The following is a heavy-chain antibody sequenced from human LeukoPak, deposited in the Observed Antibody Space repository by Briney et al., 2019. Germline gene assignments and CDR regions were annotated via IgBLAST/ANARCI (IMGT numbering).Heavy chain of an antibody. D-gene: IGHD3-22*01. J-gene: IGHJ4*03. CDR2: IYASGST. CDR3: ARAISNDDNSGYYY. CDR1: GGSISSYY. Sequence: SETASLICTVSGGSISSYYWSWIRQPAGKGLEWIGRIYASGSTKYNPSLKGRVTMSVDTSKNQFSMKLSSVTAADTAVYYCARAISNDDNSGYYYWGQEPMDPDSS. V-gene: IGHV4-4*07.